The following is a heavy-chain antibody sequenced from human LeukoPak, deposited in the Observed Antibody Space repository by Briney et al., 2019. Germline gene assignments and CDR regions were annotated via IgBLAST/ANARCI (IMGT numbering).Heavy chain of an antibody. Sequence: PGGSLRLSCTASGFTFINYSMNWVRQAPGKGLEWVSAISGSGGSTYYADSVKGRFTISRDNSKNTLYLQMNSLRAEDTAVYYCARDYYDSSGYYPTVDYWGQGTLVTVSS. D-gene: IGHD3-22*01. CDR1: GFTFINYS. CDR3: ARDYYDSSGYYPTVDY. J-gene: IGHJ4*02. V-gene: IGHV3-23*01. CDR2: ISGSGGST.